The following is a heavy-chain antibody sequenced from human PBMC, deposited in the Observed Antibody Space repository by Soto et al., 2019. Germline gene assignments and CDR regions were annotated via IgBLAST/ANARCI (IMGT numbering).Heavy chain of an antibody. J-gene: IGHJ3*02. CDR3: ARDESAKDAFDI. Sequence: QVQLQESGPGLVKPSQTLSLTCTVSGGSISSGGYYWIWIRQNPGKGLEWIGYIYYSGTTNYNQSLKSLLTISVDTSKNQFSLKLNSMTAADTAVYYCARDESAKDAFDIWGQGTMVTGSS. CDR2: IYYSGTT. D-gene: IGHD6-25*01. CDR1: GGSISSGGYY. V-gene: IGHV4-31*01.